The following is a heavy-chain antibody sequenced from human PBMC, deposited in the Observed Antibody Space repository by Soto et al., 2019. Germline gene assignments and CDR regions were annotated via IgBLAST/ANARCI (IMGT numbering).Heavy chain of an antibody. D-gene: IGHD6-13*01. CDR1: EFTFSPFA. CDR3: AKEAWQQPYYFDY. V-gene: IGHV3-23*01. CDR2: IRGSGGST. Sequence: EVQLLESGGGLVQPGGSLSLSVAASEFTFSPFALAWVAQAPGKGLEWVSAIRGSGGSTNYADSVKGRFTISRANSKNTLYLQMNSLRAEDTAVYYCAKEAWQQPYYFDYWGHGTLVTVSS. J-gene: IGHJ4*01.